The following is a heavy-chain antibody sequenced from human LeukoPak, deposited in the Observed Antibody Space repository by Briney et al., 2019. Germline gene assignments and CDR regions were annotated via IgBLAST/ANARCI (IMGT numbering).Heavy chain of an antibody. CDR3: ARGIEDRITIFGY. D-gene: IGHD3-3*01. CDR1: GFTFGKYW. V-gene: IGHV3-7*03. J-gene: IGHJ4*02. Sequence: GGSLRLSCVASGFTFGKYWMSWVRQAPGKGLEWVANIKLDGSEKNYVDSVKGRFTISRDNTKNSLYLQMNSLRAEDTAVFYCARGIEDRITIFGYWGQGTLVTVSS. CDR2: IKLDGSEK.